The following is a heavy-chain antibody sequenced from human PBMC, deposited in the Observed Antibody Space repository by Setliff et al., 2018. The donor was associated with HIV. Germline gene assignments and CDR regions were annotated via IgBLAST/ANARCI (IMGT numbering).Heavy chain of an antibody. CDR1: GVSISSSSYF. CDR2: IYFSGST. Sequence: SETLSLTCAVSGVSISSSSYFWGWIRRPPGTGLDWIGSIYFSGSTYYNPSLESRVTISRDTSKNQFSLKLTSVTAADTAVYYCARHPRHYNILTGYRYYMDVWGKGTTVTVSS. D-gene: IGHD3-9*01. J-gene: IGHJ6*03. CDR3: ARHPRHYNILTGYRYYMDV. V-gene: IGHV4-39*01.